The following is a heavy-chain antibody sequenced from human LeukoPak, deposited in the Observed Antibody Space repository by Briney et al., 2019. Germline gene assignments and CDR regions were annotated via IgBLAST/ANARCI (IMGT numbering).Heavy chain of an antibody. J-gene: IGHJ4*02. CDR2: FDPEDGET. D-gene: IGHD2-8*01. Sequence: GASVKVSCKVSGYTLTELSMHWVRQAPGKGLEWMGGFDPEDGETIYAQKFQGRVTMTEDTSTDTAYMELSSLRSEDTAVYYCATDCTSGVCYTRSFDYWGQGTLVTVSS. CDR3: ATDCTSGVCYTRSFDY. V-gene: IGHV1-24*01. CDR1: GYTLTELS.